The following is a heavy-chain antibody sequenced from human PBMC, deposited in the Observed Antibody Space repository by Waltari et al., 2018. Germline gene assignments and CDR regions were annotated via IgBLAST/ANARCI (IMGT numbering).Heavy chain of an antibody. V-gene: IGHV1-3*03. CDR2: INAGNGNT. CDR1: GYTFTSYA. Sequence: QVQLVQSGAEVKKPGASVKVSCKASGYTFTSYAMHWVRQAPGQRLEWMGWINAGNGNTKYSQECQGRVTITRGTSASTAYMELSSLRSEDMAVYYCARGHLLRPYWYFDLWGRGTLVTVSS. J-gene: IGHJ2*01. D-gene: IGHD2-15*01. CDR3: ARGHLLRPYWYFDL.